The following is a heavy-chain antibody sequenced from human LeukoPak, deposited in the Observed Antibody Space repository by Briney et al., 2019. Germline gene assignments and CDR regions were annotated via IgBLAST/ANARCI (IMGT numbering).Heavy chain of an antibody. Sequence: ASVKVSCKSSGFFFTTYYLYWMRQAPGRGLEWMVWIRLRDGGAIYAQMFQDRFIMTTDTSNNTDYMELNSLRSDDTAVYCRARADPVGSGHGGFYSDYWGQGTIVAVCS. CDR3: ARADPVGSGHGGFYSDY. CDR2: IRLRDGGA. V-gene: IGHV1-2*02. D-gene: IGHD2-21*01. J-gene: IGHJ4*02. CDR1: GFFFTTYY.